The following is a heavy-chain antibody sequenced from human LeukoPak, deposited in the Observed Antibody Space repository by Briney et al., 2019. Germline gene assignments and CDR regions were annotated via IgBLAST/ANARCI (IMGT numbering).Heavy chain of an antibody. CDR3: TRVDYGSGCDS. V-gene: IGHV3-64*01. CDR2: ISSNGRRT. J-gene: IGHJ4*02. CDR1: GFTFSSYS. D-gene: IGHD6-19*01. Sequence: GGSLRLSCAASGFTFSSYSMHWVRQAPGKGLEFVSAISSNGRRTYYANSVKGRFTISRAISKNTLYLQMGSLRAEDMAVYYCTRVDYGSGCDSWGQGTLVTVSS.